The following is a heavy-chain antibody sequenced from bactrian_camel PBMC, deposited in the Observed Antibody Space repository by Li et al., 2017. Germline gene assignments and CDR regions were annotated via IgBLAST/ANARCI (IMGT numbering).Heavy chain of an antibody. D-gene: IGHD2*01. Sequence: DVQLVESGGGLVQPGGSLRLSCAASGFGFDKYAMSWLRQAPGKGLEWVSGINADGTNTYYASSVKGRFTISRDNVNNTLSLKLNNLKTEDTAMYYCAKDIDYWGQGTQVTVS. CDR3: AKDIDY. V-gene: IGHV3S36*01. J-gene: IGHJ4*01. CDR2: INADGTNT. CDR1: GFGFDKYA.